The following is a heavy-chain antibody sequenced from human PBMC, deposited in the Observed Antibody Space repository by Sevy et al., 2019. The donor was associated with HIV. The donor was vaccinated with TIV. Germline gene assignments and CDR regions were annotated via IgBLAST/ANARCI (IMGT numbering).Heavy chain of an antibody. Sequence: GGSLRLSCAASGFTFSSSGMHWVRQPPGKGLEWVAVIWYDGSKKYYADSVKGRFTISIDNSKNTLYLQMNSLRAEDTAVYYCARDGGDCNNGVCYYFDYWGQGTLVTVSS. CDR1: GFTFSSSG. CDR2: IWYDGSKK. CDR3: ARDGGDCNNGVCYYFDY. D-gene: IGHD2-8*01. J-gene: IGHJ4*02. V-gene: IGHV3-33*01.